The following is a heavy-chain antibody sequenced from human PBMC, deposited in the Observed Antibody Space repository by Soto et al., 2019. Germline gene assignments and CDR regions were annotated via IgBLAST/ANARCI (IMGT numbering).Heavy chain of an antibody. D-gene: IGHD4-17*01. Sequence: QVQLQESGAGLVKPSETLSLTCTVSGGSISSYYWSWIRQPPGKGLEWIGDIYYSGSTNYNPSLKSRVTISVDTSTNQFSLKPSSVTAADTAVYYCARHETPHGDYDPWGQGTLVTVSS. CDR2: IYYSGST. J-gene: IGHJ5*02. CDR1: GGSISSYY. CDR3: ARHETPHGDYDP. V-gene: IGHV4-59*08.